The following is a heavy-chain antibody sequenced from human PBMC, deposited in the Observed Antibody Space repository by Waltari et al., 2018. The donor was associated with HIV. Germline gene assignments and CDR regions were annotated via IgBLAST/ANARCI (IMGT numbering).Heavy chain of an antibody. CDR3: ARRIVGARGWFDP. Sequence: QVQLQESGPGLVKPSETLSLTCTVSGGSISSYYWSWIRQPPGKGLEWIGYIYYSGSTNYNPSLKSRVTISVDTSKNQFSLKLSSVTAADTAVYYWARRIVGARGWFDPWGQGTLVTVSS. D-gene: IGHD1-26*01. CDR1: GGSISSYY. V-gene: IGHV4-59*01. J-gene: IGHJ5*02. CDR2: IYYSGST.